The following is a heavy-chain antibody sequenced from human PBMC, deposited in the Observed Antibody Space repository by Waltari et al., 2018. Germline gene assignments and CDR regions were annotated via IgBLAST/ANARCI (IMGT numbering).Heavy chain of an antibody. CDR1: GYSISSGFY. CDR3: ARQELLLPFDY. Sequence: QVQLQESGPGLVKPSETLSLTCAVSGYSISSGFYWGWIRQPPGKGLEWIATIYHSGTTSHNPALKSRVTISVDKSKNQFSLKLSSVTAADTAVYYCARQELLLPFDYWGQGTLVTVSS. CDR2: IYHSGTT. J-gene: IGHJ4*02. V-gene: IGHV4-38-2*01. D-gene: IGHD1-26*01.